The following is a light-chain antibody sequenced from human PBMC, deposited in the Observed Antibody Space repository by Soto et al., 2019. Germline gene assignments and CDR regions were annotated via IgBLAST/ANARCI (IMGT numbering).Light chain of an antibody. CDR1: SSDVGGYNY. CDR3: SSYTSSSTYV. CDR2: DVS. Sequence: QSALTQPASVSGSPGQSITISCTGTSSDVGGYNYVSWYQQHPGKAPKLMFYDVSNRPTGVSNRFSGSKSGNTASLTLSGLQAEDEADYYCSSYTSSSTYVFGTGTKLTVL. V-gene: IGLV2-14*01. J-gene: IGLJ1*01.